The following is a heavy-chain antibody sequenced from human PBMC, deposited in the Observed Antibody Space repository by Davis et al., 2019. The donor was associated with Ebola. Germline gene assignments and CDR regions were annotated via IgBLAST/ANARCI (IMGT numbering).Heavy chain of an antibody. Sequence: GESLKISCAASGFAFGSFTMNWVRQAPGKGLEWVSTISDAATGNTHYADSVEGRFTISRDDSRNTVFLQMNTLRAEDTAVYYCAKGGRYQLLMRDVWGKGTTVTVSS. D-gene: IGHD2-2*01. V-gene: IGHV3-23*01. CDR3: AKGGRYQLLMRDV. CDR2: ISDAATGNT. CDR1: GFAFGSFT. J-gene: IGHJ6*04.